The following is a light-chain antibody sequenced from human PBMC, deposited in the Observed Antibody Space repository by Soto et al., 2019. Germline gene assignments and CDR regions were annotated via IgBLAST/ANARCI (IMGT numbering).Light chain of an antibody. CDR2: DVR. CDR3: SSYTSSSTLVV. CDR1: SSDVGGYNY. Sequence: QSALTQPRSVSGSPGQSVTISCTGTSSDVGGYNYVSWYQHHPGKAPKLIIYDVRKRPSGVPDRFSGSKSGNTASLTISGLQAEDEADYYCSSYTSSSTLVVFGGGTKVTVL. V-gene: IGLV2-11*01. J-gene: IGLJ2*01.